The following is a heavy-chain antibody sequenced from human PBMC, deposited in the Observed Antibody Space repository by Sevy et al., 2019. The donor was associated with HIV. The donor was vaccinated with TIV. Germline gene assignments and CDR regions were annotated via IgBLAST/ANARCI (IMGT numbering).Heavy chain of an antibody. V-gene: IGHV3-64*01. CDR3: ASAAHKSDGFDI. CDR1: GFTFSGYP. J-gene: IGHJ3*02. Sequence: GESLKISCAASGFTFSGYPMYWVRQAPGKGLEYVSLISSNGGSTYYANFVKGRFTVSRDNSKNTLFLQMGSLRTEDMAVYYCASAAHKSDGFDIWGQGALVTVSS. CDR2: ISSNGGST.